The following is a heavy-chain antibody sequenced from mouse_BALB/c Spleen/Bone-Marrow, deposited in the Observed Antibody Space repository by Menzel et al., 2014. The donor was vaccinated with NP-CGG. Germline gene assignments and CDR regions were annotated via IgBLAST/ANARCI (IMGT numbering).Heavy chain of an antibody. CDR3: ARENYYGSSYPMDY. J-gene: IGHJ4*01. D-gene: IGHD1-1*01. CDR1: GFDFSRYW. CDR2: INPDSSTI. V-gene: IGHV4-1*02. Sequence: EVQLQQSGGGLVQPGGSLKVSCAASGFDFSRYWMSWVRQAPGKGLEWIGEINPDSSTINYTPSLKDKFIISRDNAKNTLYQQMSKVRTEDTALYYCARENYYGSSYPMDYWGQGTSVTVSS.